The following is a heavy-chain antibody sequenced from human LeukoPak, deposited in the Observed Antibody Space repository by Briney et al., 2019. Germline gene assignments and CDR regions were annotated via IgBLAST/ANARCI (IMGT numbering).Heavy chain of an antibody. V-gene: IGHV3-33*08. CDR3: AREGPRGNSQFDY. J-gene: IGHJ4*02. D-gene: IGHD2/OR15-2a*01. CDR2: IWYDGSNK. Sequence: GGSLRLSCAASGFTFSSYAMHWVRQAPGKGLEWVALIWYDGSNKYYADSVKGRLTISRDNSKNTLYLQMNSLRAEDTAVYYCAREGPRGNSQFDYWGQGTLVTVSS. CDR1: GFTFSSYA.